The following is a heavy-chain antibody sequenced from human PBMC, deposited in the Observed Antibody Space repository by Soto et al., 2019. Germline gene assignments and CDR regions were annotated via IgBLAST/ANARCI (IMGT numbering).Heavy chain of an antibody. CDR1: GGSISNYY. CDR3: ARGHYDFWSGYFATIDY. CDR2: IHYSGST. J-gene: IGHJ4*02. Sequence: ETLSLTCTVSGGSISNYYWSWIRQPPGKGLEWIGYIHYSGSTKYNPSLKSRVTISADTSKNQFSLKLSSVTAADAAVYYCARGHYDFWSGYFATIDYWGQGTLVTLAS. V-gene: IGHV4-59*08. D-gene: IGHD3-3*01.